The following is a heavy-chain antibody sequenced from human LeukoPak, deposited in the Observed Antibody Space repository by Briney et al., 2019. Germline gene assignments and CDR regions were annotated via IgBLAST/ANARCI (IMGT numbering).Heavy chain of an antibody. CDR3: ARLDSSSWTNVGWDY. CDR2: IYHSGST. D-gene: IGHD6-13*01. CDR1: GYSISSGYY. Sequence: PSETLSLTCAVSGYSISSGYYWGWIRQPPGKGLEWIGSIYHSGSTYYNPSLKCRVTISVDTSKNQFSLKLSSVTAADTAVYYCARLDSSSWTNVGWDYWGQGTLVTVSS. J-gene: IGHJ4*02. V-gene: IGHV4-38-2*01.